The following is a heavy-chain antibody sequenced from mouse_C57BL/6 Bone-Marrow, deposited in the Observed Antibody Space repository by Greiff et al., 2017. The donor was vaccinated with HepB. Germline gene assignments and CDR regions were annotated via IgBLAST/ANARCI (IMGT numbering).Heavy chain of an antibody. CDR1: GFSLTSYG. CDR3: ARSPYDYDGAWFAY. Sequence: QVQLQQSGPGLVQPSQSLSITCTVSGFSLTSYGVHWVRQSPGKGLEWLGVIWSGGSTDYNAAFISRLSISKDNSKSQVFFKMNSLQADDTAIYYCARSPYDYDGAWFAYWGQGTLVTVSA. CDR2: IWSGGST. V-gene: IGHV2-2*01. D-gene: IGHD2-4*01. J-gene: IGHJ3*01.